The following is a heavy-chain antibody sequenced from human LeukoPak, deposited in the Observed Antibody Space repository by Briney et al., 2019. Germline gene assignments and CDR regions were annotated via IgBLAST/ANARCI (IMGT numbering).Heavy chain of an antibody. J-gene: IGHJ4*02. CDR1: GFTFSSYG. Sequence: GGSLRLSCAASGFTFSSYGMHWVRQAPGKGLEWVAVISYDGSNKYYADSVKGRFTISRDNSKNTLYLQMNSLRAEDTAVYYCAQTVGQRGSLTIFGVVRYWGQGTLVTVSS. CDR2: ISYDGSNK. V-gene: IGHV3-30*18. D-gene: IGHD3-3*01. CDR3: AQTVGQRGSLTIFGVVRY.